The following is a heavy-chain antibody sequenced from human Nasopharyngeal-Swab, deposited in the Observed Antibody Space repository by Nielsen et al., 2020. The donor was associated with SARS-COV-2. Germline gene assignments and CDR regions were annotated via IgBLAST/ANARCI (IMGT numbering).Heavy chain of an antibody. Sequence: SETLSLTCTVSGGSISSSSYYWGWIRQPPGKGLEWIGSIYYSGSTYYNPSLKSRVTISVDTSKNQFSLKLSSVTAADTAVYYCARGFSTKNYWGSAQYYFDYWGQGTPVTVSS. CDR3: ARGFSTKNYWGSAQYYFDY. D-gene: IGHD7-27*01. J-gene: IGHJ4*02. CDR2: IYYSGST. CDR1: GGSISSSSYY. V-gene: IGHV4-39*01.